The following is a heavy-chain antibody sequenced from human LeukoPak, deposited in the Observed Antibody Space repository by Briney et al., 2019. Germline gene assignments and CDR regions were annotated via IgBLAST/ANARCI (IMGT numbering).Heavy chain of an antibody. J-gene: IGHJ4*02. CDR1: GFTFSSNW. CDR2: TKEDGSAR. V-gene: IGHV3-7*01. Sequence: GGSLRLSCGAPGFTFSSNWMTWVRQAPGKGLEWVANTKEDGSARYYVESVKGRFTVSRDNAKNSLFLQMDRLKVEDTAVYYCARGEKDGSLDSWGQGSLVTVSP. CDR3: ARGEKDGSLDS.